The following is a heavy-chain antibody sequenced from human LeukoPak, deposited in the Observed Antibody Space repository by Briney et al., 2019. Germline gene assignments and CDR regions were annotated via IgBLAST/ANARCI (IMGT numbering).Heavy chain of an antibody. J-gene: IGHJ4*02. CDR1: GYSFTTYW. CDR2: FYPADSDS. Sequence: GESLKISCQVSGYSFTTYWIGWVRQMPGKGLEWLGIFYPADSDSRYSPSFQGQVTFSGDKSISTAYLHLSSLKASDTAMYYCTSVVSATVVSPVDYWGQGTLVTVSS. CDR3: TSVVSATVVSPVDY. V-gene: IGHV5-51*01. D-gene: IGHD4-23*01.